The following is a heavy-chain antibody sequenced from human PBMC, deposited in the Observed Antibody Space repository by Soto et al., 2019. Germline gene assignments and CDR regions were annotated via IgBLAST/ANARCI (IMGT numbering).Heavy chain of an antibody. CDR1: GGSISSGGYY. Sequence: SETLSLTCTVSGGSISSGGYYWSWIRQHPGKGLEWIGYIYYSGSTYYNPSLKSRVTISVDTSKNQFSLKLSSVTAADTAVYYCARDASIAARPGVWFDPWGQGTLVTVSS. V-gene: IGHV4-31*03. CDR2: IYYSGST. CDR3: ARDASIAARPGVWFDP. D-gene: IGHD6-6*01. J-gene: IGHJ5*02.